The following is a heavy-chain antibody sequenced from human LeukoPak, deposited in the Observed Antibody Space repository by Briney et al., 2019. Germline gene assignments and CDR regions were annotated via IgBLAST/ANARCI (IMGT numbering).Heavy chain of an antibody. V-gene: IGHV3-9*01. CDR1: GFTFDDYA. CDR3: AKSGIFQGYYFYYMDV. Sequence: GGSLRLSCAASGFTFDDYAMHWVRQAPGKGLEWVSGISWNSGSIGYADSVKGRFTISRDNAKKSLYLQMNSPRPEDTALYYCAKSGIFQGYYFYYMDVWGKGTTVTISS. J-gene: IGHJ6*03. CDR2: ISWNSGSI. D-gene: IGHD2-15*01.